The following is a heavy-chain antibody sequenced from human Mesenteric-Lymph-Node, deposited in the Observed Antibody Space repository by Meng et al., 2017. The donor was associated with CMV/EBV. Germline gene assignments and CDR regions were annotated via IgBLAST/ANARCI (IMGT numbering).Heavy chain of an antibody. D-gene: IGHD2-2*01. Sequence: SETLSLTCSVSGDSISLYYWSWIRQPPGKGLEWIGYIYHSGSTIYNPSLKSRVTISIDTSKNLVSLKLSSVTAADTAVYYCARESRSPLWGQGTLVTVSS. CDR3: ARESRSPL. J-gene: IGHJ4*02. V-gene: IGHV4-59*01. CDR2: IYHSGST. CDR1: GDSISLYY.